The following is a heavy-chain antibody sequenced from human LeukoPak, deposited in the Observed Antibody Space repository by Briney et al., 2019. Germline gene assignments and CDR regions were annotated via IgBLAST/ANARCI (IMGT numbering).Heavy chain of an antibody. J-gene: IGHJ4*02. Sequence: GGSLRLSCAASGFTFSSYAMSWVRQAPGKGLEWVSAISGSGGSTYYADSVKGRFTISRDNSKNTLYLQMNSLRAEDTAVYYCAKDGSVLRYFAPLVNYFDYWGQGTLVTVSS. D-gene: IGHD3-9*01. CDR2: ISGSGGST. CDR1: GFTFSSYA. V-gene: IGHV3-23*01. CDR3: AKDGSVLRYFAPLVNYFDY.